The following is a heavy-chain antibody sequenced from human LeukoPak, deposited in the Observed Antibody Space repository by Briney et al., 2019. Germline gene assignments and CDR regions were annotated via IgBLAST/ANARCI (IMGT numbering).Heavy chain of an antibody. CDR3: AKFQSMWLGRGSGYYFYMDV. V-gene: IGHV4-59*01. CDR1: GGSISGYY. CDR2: INYSGST. D-gene: IGHD6-19*01. Sequence: SETLSLTCTVSGGSISGYYWSWIRQPPGKGLEWIGFINYSGSTNYNPSLKSRVTISVDTSKNQFSLMLTSVTAADTAVYYCAKFQSMWLGRGSGYYFYMDVWGKGTTVTVSS. J-gene: IGHJ6*03.